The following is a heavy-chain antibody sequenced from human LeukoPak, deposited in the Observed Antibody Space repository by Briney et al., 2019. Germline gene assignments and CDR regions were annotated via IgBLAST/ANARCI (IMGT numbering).Heavy chain of an antibody. J-gene: IGHJ4*02. V-gene: IGHV3-30*18. CDR2: ISNDGNNK. CDR3: AKDRSTSWSLDY. D-gene: IGHD2-2*01. CDR1: GFTFSSSG. Sequence: GRSLRLSCAASGFTFSSSGMHWVRQAPGKGLEWVAVISNDGNNKYYADSVMGRFTISRDNSKNTQYLQMNSLGAEDTAVYYCAKDRSTSWSLDYWGQGTLVTVSS.